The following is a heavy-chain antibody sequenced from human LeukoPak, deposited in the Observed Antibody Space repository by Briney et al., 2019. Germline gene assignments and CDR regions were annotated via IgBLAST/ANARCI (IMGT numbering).Heavy chain of an antibody. V-gene: IGHV3-21*01. CDR3: AGNWNDDYYYGMDV. J-gene: IGHJ6*02. CDR1: GFTFSSYA. CDR2: ISSSSSYI. D-gene: IGHD1-1*01. Sequence: GGSLRLSCAASGFTFSSYAMSWVRQAPGKGLEWVSSISSSSSYIYYADSVKGRFTISRDNAKNSLYLQMNSLRAEDTAVYYCAGNWNDDYYYGMDVWGQGTTVTVSS.